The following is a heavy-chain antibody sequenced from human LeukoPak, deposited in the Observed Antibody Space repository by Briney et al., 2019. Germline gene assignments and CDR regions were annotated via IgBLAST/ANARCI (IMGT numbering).Heavy chain of an antibody. Sequence: GGSLRLSCAASGFTFSSYAMSWVRQAPGKGLEWLSGISGSGGSTYYADSVKGRFTISRDNSKNTLHLQMNSLRAEDTAVYYCAKDPTTYYDTSGYGRYNWFDPWGQGTLVTVSS. CDR1: GFTFSSYA. CDR3: AKDPTTYYDTSGYGRYNWFDP. V-gene: IGHV3-23*01. D-gene: IGHD3-22*01. CDR2: ISGSGGST. J-gene: IGHJ5*02.